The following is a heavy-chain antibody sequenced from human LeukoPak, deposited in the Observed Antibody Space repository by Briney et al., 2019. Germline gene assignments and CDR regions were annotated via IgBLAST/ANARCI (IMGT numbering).Heavy chain of an antibody. V-gene: IGHV3-7*01. CDR1: GYTFSSYW. D-gene: IGHD3-10*01. J-gene: IGHJ6*03. Sequence: GGSLRLSCAASGYTFSSYWMSWVRQAPGKGLEWVANIKQDGSEKYYVDSVKGRFTISRDNAKNSLYLQMNSLRAEDTAVYYCARDGGYYYYYMDVWGKGTTVTVSS. CDR3: ARDGGYYYYYMDV. CDR2: IKQDGSEK.